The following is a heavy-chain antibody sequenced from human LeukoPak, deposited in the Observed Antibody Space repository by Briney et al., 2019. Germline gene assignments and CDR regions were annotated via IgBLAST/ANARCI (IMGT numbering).Heavy chain of an antibody. V-gene: IGHV1-18*01. J-gene: IGHJ4*02. Sequence: ASVKVSCKASGYTFTSYAMHWVRQAPGQGLEWMGWISAYNGNTNYAQKLQGRVTMTTDTSTSTAYMELRSLRSDDTAVYYCARDWIPEGIAAAGKRSTFDYWGQGTLVTVSS. CDR1: GYTFTSYA. D-gene: IGHD6-13*01. CDR2: ISAYNGNT. CDR3: ARDWIPEGIAAAGKRSTFDY.